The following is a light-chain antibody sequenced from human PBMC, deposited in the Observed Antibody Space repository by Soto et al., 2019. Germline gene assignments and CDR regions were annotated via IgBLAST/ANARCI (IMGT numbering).Light chain of an antibody. CDR3: SSYTRRSTYV. J-gene: IGLJ1*01. V-gene: IGLV2-14*03. CDR2: DVS. Sequence: QSALTQPASVSGSPGQSITIPCSGTSSDVGRYNVVSWYQQHPGKAPKLVIYDVSNRPSGVSPRFSGAKSGNTASLTIAGLQAEDEDDYYCSSYTRRSTYVFGTGTKLTVL. CDR1: SSDVGRYNV.